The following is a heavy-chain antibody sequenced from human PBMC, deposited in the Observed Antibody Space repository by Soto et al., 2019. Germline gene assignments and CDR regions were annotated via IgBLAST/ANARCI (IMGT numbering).Heavy chain of an antibody. CDR2: IYYSGST. CDR1: GGSISSGGYY. V-gene: IGHV4-31*03. J-gene: IGHJ4*02. D-gene: IGHD1-26*01. Sequence: QVQLQESGPGLVKPSQTLSLTCTVSGGSISSGGYYWSWIRQHPGKGLEWIGYIYYSGSTYYNPSLKSRVTLSGDTSKNQCSLKLSSVTAADTAVYYCARARSGSPYNRWGQGTLVTVSS. CDR3: ARARSGSPYNR.